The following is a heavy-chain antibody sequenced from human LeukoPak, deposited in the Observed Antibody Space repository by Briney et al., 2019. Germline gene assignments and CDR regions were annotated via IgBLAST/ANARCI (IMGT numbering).Heavy chain of an antibody. D-gene: IGHD3-3*01. CDR1: GYIFTSYW. V-gene: IGHV5-51*01. CDR2: IYPGDSDT. J-gene: IGHJ4*02. CDR3: ARSSVLRFLEWLLLGQFDY. Sequence: GESLQISCKGSGYIFTSYWIGWVRPVPGKGLEWMGIIYPGDSDTRYSPSFQGQVTISADKSISTAYLQWSSLKASDTATYYCARSSVLRFLEWLLLGQFDYWGQGTLVTVSS.